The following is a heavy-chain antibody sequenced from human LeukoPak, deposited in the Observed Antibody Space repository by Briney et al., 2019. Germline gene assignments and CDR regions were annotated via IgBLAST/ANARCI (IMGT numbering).Heavy chain of an antibody. D-gene: IGHD3-10*01. CDR3: ARDPFFGAVDN. V-gene: IGHV1-24*01. J-gene: IGHJ4*02. CDR2: FDPEDGET. Sequence: RVASVKASCKVSGYTLTELSMHWVRQAPGKGLEWMGGFDPEDGETIYAQKFQGRVTMTEDTSTDTAYMELSSLRAEDTAMYYCARDPFFGAVDNWGQGTLVTVSS. CDR1: GYTLTELS.